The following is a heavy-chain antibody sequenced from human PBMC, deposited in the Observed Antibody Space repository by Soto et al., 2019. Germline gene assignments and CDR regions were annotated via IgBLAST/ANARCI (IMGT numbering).Heavy chain of an antibody. CDR1: GGSISSSSYY. CDR3: ARDIMGTNYYYYGMDV. Sequence: PSETLSLTCTVSGGSISSSSYYWGWIRQPPGKGLEWIGSIYYSGSTYYNPSLKSRVTISVDTSKNQFSLKLSSVTAADTAVYYCARDIMGTNYYYYGMDVWGQGTTVTVSS. J-gene: IGHJ6*02. D-gene: IGHD2-8*01. CDR2: IYYSGST. V-gene: IGHV4-39*02.